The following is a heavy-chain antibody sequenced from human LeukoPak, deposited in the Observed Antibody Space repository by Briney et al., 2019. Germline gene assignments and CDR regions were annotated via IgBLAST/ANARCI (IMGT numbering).Heavy chain of an antibody. Sequence: PLQTLSLTCTVSGGSISSGGYYWSWIRQHPGKGLEWIGYIYYSGSTYYNPSLKSRVTISVDTSKNQFSLKLSSVTAADTAVYYCARDSGPGGSPDYWGQGTLVTVSS. CDR2: IYYSGST. D-gene: IGHD1-26*01. CDR1: GGSISSGGYY. V-gene: IGHV4-31*03. CDR3: ARDSGPGGSPDY. J-gene: IGHJ4*02.